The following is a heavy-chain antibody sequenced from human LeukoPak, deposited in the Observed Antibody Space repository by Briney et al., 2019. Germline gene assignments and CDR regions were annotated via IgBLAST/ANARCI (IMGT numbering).Heavy chain of an antibody. CDR2: ICYNGSNK. CDR1: GFTFSSYG. CDR3: ARERGDSSSLDY. Sequence: PGGSLRLSCAASGFTFSSYGMHWVRQAPGKGLEGVGVICYNGSNKYYADSVKGRFTISRDNSKNTLYLQMNSLRAEDTAVYYCARERGDSSSLDYWGQGTLVTVSS. V-gene: IGHV3-33*01. D-gene: IGHD6-6*01. J-gene: IGHJ4*02.